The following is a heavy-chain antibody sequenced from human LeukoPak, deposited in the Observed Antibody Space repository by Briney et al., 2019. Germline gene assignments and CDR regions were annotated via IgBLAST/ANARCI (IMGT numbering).Heavy chain of an antibody. CDR2: INPSGGST. Sequence: ASVKVSCKASGYTFTSYYMHWVRQAPGQGLEWMGIINPSGGSTSYAQKFQGRVTMTRDMSTSTVYMELSSLRSGDTAVYYCARVGRARGASADWGQGTLVTVSS. CDR1: GYTFTSYY. CDR3: ARVGRARGASAD. D-gene: IGHD3-10*01. V-gene: IGHV1-46*01. J-gene: IGHJ4*02.